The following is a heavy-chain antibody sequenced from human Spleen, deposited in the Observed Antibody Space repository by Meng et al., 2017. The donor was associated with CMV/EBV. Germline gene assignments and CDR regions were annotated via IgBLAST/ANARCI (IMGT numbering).Heavy chain of an antibody. D-gene: IGHD3-22*01. CDR1: GYTFTGYY. CDR3: ETGRENSGYYSFDY. Sequence: SGYTFTGYYMHWVGQGPGQGLEWMGWIKTTSGGTNYEQKFQGRVTMTRDTSISKAYMELSRLRSDDTAVYYCETGRENSGYYSFDYWGQGTLVTVSS. CDR2: IKTTSGGT. J-gene: IGHJ4*02. V-gene: IGHV1-2*02.